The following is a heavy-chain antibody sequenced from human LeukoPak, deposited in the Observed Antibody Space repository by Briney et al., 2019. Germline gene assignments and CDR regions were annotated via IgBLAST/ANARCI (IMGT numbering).Heavy chain of an antibody. J-gene: IGHJ4*02. D-gene: IGHD6-13*01. V-gene: IGHV7-4-1*02. CDR3: ARVTGMAIAAAGRTHLDY. CDR2: INTNTGNP. CDR1: GYTFTSYA. Sequence: ASVKVSCKASGYTFTSYAMNWVRQAPGQGLEWMGWINTNTGNPTYAQGFTGRFVFSLDTSVSTAYLQISSLKAEDTAVYYCARVTGMAIAAAGRTHLDYWGQGTLVTVSS.